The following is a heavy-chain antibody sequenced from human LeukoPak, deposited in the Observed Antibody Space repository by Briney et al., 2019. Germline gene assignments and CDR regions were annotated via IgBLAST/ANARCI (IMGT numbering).Heavy chain of an antibody. V-gene: IGHV1-69*13. D-gene: IGHD6-13*01. J-gene: IGHJ6*02. CDR3: ARGKARYSSSWPDDYYYYGMDV. Sequence: SVKVSCKASGGTFSSYAISWVRQAPGQGLEWMGGIIPIFGTANYAQKFQGRVTITADESTSTAYMELSSLRSEDTAVYYCARGKARYSSSWPDDYYYYGMDVWGQGTTVTVSS. CDR1: GGTFSSYA. CDR2: IIPIFGTA.